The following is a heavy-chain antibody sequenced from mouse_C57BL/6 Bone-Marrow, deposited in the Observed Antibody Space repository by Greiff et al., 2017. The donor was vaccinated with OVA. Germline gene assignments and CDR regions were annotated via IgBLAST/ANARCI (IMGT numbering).Heavy chain of an antibody. CDR1: GYTFTSYW. D-gene: IGHD2-4*01. CDR2: IDPSDSYT. CDR3: ARGDYEKNYFDY. Sequence: QVQLKQPGAELVMPGASVKLSCKASGYTFTSYWMHWVKQRPGQGLEWIGEIDPSDSYTNYNQKFKGKSTLTVDKSSSTAYMQLSSLTSEDSAVYYCARGDYEKNYFDYWGQGTTLTVSS. V-gene: IGHV1-69*01. J-gene: IGHJ2*01.